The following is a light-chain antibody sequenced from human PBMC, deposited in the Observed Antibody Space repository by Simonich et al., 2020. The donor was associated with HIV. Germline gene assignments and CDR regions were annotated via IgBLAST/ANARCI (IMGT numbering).Light chain of an antibody. J-gene: IGKJ1*01. Sequence: EILMTQSPATLSVSPGERATLSCRASQSVASNLAWYQQKPGQAPRLLIYYASSRATGIPARFSGSGFGTEFTLTISTMQSEDFAVYYCQQYDNWPTFGQGTKVEIK. CDR2: YAS. CDR3: QQYDNWPT. V-gene: IGKV3-15*01. CDR1: QSVASN.